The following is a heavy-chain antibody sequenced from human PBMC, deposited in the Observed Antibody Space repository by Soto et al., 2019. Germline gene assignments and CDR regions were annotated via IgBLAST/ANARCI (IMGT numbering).Heavy chain of an antibody. V-gene: IGHV1-69*01. Sequence: QVQLVQSGAEVKKPGSSVKVSCKASGGTFSSYAISWVRQAPGQGLECMGGIIPIFGTANYAQKFQGSVTINAYESTSTAYMQLSSLRSEDTAVYYCARRYYDILTGYSESYYFAYWGQGTLVTVSS. J-gene: IGHJ4*02. CDR1: GGTFSSYA. D-gene: IGHD3-9*01. CDR3: ARRYYDILTGYSESYYFAY. CDR2: IIPIFGTA.